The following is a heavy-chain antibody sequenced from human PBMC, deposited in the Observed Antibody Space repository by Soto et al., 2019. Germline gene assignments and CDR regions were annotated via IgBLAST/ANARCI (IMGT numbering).Heavy chain of an antibody. CDR3: ARAAAGAAVRYYFDH. CDR2: INPYDGTR. D-gene: IGHD6-13*01. V-gene: IGHV1-46*02. Sequence: QVQLMQSGAEVMKPGASLKVSCKASGYTFNTYYIHWVRQAPGQGLEWVGIINPYDGTRTYAQNFQGRVTLTRDTSTTTVYMELGRLRSEDTAVYYCARAAAGAAVRYYFDHWGQGTLVTVSS. J-gene: IGHJ4*02. CDR1: GYTFNTYY.